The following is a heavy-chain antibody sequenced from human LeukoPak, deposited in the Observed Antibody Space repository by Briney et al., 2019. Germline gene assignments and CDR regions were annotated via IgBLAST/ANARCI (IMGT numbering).Heavy chain of an antibody. CDR2: ISYDGSNK. V-gene: IGHV3-30-3*01. J-gene: IGHJ4*02. CDR3: AREFYGDYLAAHHPTDY. D-gene: IGHD4-17*01. Sequence: PGGSLRLSCAASGFTFSSYAMHWVRQAPGKGLEWVAVISYDGSNKYYADSVKGRFTISRDNSKNTLYLQMNSLRAEDTAVYYCAREFYGDYLAAHHPTDYWGQGTLVTVSS. CDR1: GFTFSSYA.